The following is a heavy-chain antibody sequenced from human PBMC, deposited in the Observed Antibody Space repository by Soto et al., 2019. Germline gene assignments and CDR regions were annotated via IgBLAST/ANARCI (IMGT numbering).Heavy chain of an antibody. J-gene: IGHJ4*02. CDR3: ASSTTVTLPNY. CDR1: GGNFSSYA. CDR2: INPNSGGT. D-gene: IGHD4-17*01. V-gene: IGHV1-2*02. Sequence: SVRVACRGSGGNFSSYAISWVRQAPGQGLEWMGWINPNSGGTNYAQKFQGRVTMTRDTSISTAYMELSRLRSDDTAVYYCASSTTVTLPNYWGEGTLVTVPQ.